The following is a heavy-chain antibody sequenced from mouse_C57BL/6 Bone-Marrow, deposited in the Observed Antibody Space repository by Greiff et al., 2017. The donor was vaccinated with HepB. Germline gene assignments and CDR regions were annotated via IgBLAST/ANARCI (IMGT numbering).Heavy chain of an antibody. Sequence: EVKLVESGGGLVQPGGSLKLSCAASGFSFNTYAMNWVRQAPGKGLEWVARIRSKSNNYATYYADSVKDRFTISRDDSESMLYLQMNNLKTEDTAMYYCVRGSWGFAYWGQGTLVTVSA. V-gene: IGHV10-1*01. CDR2: IRSKSNNYAT. J-gene: IGHJ3*01. D-gene: IGHD1-1*01. CDR1: GFSFNTYA. CDR3: VRGSWGFAY.